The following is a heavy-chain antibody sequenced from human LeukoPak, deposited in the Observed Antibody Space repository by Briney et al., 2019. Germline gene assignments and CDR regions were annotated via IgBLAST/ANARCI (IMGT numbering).Heavy chain of an antibody. J-gene: IGHJ5*02. CDR3: ARQMAPDYGDYVGLNWFDP. V-gene: IGHV5-10-1*01. Sequence: GESLKIPCKGSGYSFTSYWISWVRQMPGKGLEWMGRIDPSDSYTNYSPSFQGHVTISADKSISTAYLQWSSLKASDTAMYYCARQMAPDYGDYVGLNWFDPWGQGTLVTVSS. CDR2: IDPSDSYT. D-gene: IGHD4-17*01. CDR1: GYSFTSYW.